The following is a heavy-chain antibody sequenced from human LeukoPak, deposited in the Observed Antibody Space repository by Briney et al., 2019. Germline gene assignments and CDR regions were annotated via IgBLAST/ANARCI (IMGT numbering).Heavy chain of an antibody. CDR2: IGVAGGNT. CDR3: AAEIYGGNTDCCTFDF. V-gene: IGHV1-58*02. J-gene: IGHJ3*01. CDR1: GFTFSNSA. Sequence: SVKVSCEASGFTFSNSAIQWVRQARGQRLEWIGWIGVAGGNTNYAQTLQGRITITRDMSTSTAYMELTSLRSDDTAVYYCAAEIYGGNTDCCTFDFWGPGTPVTVSS. D-gene: IGHD4-23*01.